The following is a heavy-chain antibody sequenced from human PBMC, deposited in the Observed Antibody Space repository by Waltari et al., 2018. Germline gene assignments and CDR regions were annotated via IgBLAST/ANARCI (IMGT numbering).Heavy chain of an antibody. J-gene: IGHJ3*02. CDR1: RFIFSNFA. V-gene: IGHV3-23*01. D-gene: IGHD3-3*01. CDR2: IRGTSDKT. CDR3: AKGRGNKLDFIDGFDI. Sequence: EVYLLESGGDLVLPGGSLRLSCAASRFIFSNFAMTWVREAPGKGREWVSSIRGTSDKTYYADSVKGRFTISRDNSKNTLYLQINSLRADDTAVYYCAKGRGNKLDFIDGFDIWGQGTMVTVSP.